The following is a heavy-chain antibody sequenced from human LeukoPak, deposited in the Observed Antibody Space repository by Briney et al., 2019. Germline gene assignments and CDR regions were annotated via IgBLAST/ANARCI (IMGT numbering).Heavy chain of an antibody. CDR1: GVSISSYY. CDR3: SRRPHSNYHFDY. CDR2: IYYSGST. D-gene: IGHD4-11*01. Sequence: SETLSLTCTVSGVSISSYYWSCIRQPPGKGLEWIGYIYYSGSTNYNPSLKSRVTISVDTSKNHFSLMRSSVTAAEASVYYCSRRPHSNYHFDYWGQGTLVTVSS. J-gene: IGHJ4*02. V-gene: IGHV4-59*08.